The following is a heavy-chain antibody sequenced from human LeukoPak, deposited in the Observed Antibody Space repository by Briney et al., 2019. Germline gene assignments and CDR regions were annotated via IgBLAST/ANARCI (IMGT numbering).Heavy chain of an antibody. CDR3: ARVRCSSTSCYQLAYGMDV. V-gene: IGHV1-69*04. Sequence: SVKVSCKASGGTFSSYAIRWVRQAPGQGLEWMGRIIPILGIANYAQKFQGRVTITADKSTSTAYMELSSLRSEDTAVYYCARVRCSSTSCYQLAYGMDVWGQGTTVTVSS. D-gene: IGHD2-2*01. J-gene: IGHJ6*02. CDR1: GGTFSSYA. CDR2: IIPILGIA.